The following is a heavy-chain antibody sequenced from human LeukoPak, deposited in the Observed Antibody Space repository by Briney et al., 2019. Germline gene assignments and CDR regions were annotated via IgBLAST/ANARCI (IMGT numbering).Heavy chain of an antibody. CDR1: GFTFSSYA. V-gene: IGHV3-23*01. J-gene: IGHJ4*02. CDR3: AKAYHYGSGSSFDY. CDR2: ISSSGGST. D-gene: IGHD3-10*01. Sequence: PGGSLRLSCAASGFTFSSYAMSWVRQAPGKGLEWVSAISSSGGSTYYADSVKGRFTISRDNSKNTLYLQMNSLRAEDTAIYYCAKAYHYGSGSSFDYWGQGTRVTVSS.